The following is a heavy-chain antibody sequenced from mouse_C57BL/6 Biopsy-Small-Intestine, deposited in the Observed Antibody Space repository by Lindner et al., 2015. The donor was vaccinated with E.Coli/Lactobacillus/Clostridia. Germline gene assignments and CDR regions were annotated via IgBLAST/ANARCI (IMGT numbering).Heavy chain of an antibody. D-gene: IGHD2-3*01. Sequence: SVKVSCKVSGGTFTTYAINWVRQAPGQGLEWTGRIIPALNIANYAQKFHGRVTITADTSTNTAYMEFNNLRSDDTAVYYCARLYDNGWYLNWGQGTLVTVSS. CDR1: GGTFTTYA. J-gene: IGHJ4*01. V-gene: IGHV1S61*01. CDR2: IIPALNIA. CDR3: ARLYDNGWYLN.